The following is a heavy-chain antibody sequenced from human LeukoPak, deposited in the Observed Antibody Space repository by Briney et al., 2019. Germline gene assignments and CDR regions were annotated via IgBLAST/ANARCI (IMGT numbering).Heavy chain of an antibody. CDR1: GFTFSDYS. Sequence: RAGGSLRLSCTASGFTFSDYSMNWVRQAPGQGLDWVSSISSRSAYISYADSVKGRFTISRDNAKNSLYLEMNSLRAEDTAVYFCVRDCSGSYPYYFDFWGQGTLVTASS. CDR3: VRDCSGSYPYYFDF. CDR2: ISSRSAYI. D-gene: IGHD1-26*01. V-gene: IGHV3-21*01. J-gene: IGHJ4*02.